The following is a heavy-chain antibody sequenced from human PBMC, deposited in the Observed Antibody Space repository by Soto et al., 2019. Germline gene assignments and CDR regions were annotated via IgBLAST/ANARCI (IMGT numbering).Heavy chain of an antibody. CDR2: VYYSGST. CDR1: GGAISGYY. CDR3: AKYRRTEADGYTLDF. Sequence: AETLSLTCTISGGAISGYYWIWIGHPPGKGLEWIGYVYYSGSTNYNPSLESRVTISIDTSKNQFSLKLTSVTAADTAVYYCAKYRRTEADGYTLDFWGQGTLVTVSS. J-gene: IGHJ4*02. D-gene: IGHD5-12*01. V-gene: IGHV4-59*01.